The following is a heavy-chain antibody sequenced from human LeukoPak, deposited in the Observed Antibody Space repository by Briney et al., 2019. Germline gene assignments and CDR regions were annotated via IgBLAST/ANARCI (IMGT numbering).Heavy chain of an antibody. CDR1: GFTFSSYA. J-gene: IGHJ4*02. CDR3: ARLGYYFDY. Sequence: PGGSLRLSCAASGFTFSSYAMSWVRQAPGKGLEWVANIKQDGSEKYYVDSVKGRFTISRDNAKNSLYLQMNSLRAEDTAVYYCARLGYYFDYWGQGTLVTVSS. CDR2: IKQDGSEK. V-gene: IGHV3-7*01.